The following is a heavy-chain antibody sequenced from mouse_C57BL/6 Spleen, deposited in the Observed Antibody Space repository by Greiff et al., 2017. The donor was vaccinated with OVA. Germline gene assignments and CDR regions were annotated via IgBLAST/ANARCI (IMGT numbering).Heavy chain of an antibody. V-gene: IGHV5-15*01. Sequence: EVKLVESGGGLVQPGGSLKLSCAASGFTFSDYGMAWVRQAPRKGPEWVAFISNLAYSIYYADTVTGRFTISRENAKNTLYLDMSSLRSEDTAMYYCARHYDYDYAMDYWGQGTSVTVSS. CDR3: ARHYDYDYAMDY. CDR1: GFTFSDYG. CDR2: ISNLAYSI. D-gene: IGHD2-4*01. J-gene: IGHJ4*01.